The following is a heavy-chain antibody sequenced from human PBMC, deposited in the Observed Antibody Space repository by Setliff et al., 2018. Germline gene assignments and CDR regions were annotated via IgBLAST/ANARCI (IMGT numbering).Heavy chain of an antibody. CDR3: ARTGTYRYFDY. CDR1: GGSISNTYYY. V-gene: IGHV4-61*09. J-gene: IGHJ4*02. Sequence: SSETLSLTCTVSGGSISNTYYYWSWIRQPAGQGLEWIGQIYTSWSTNYNPSLKSRLTISVDTAKNQFSLKLTSVTAADTAVYYCARTGTYRYFDYWGRGTLVTVSS. D-gene: IGHD1-1*01. CDR2: IYTSWST.